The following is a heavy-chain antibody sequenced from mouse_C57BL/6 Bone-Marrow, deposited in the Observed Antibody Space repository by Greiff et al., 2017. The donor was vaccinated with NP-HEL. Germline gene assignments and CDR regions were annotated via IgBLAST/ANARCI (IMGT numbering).Heavy chain of an antibody. CDR2: INPYNGDT. J-gene: IGHJ1*03. Sequence: VQLQQSGPELVKPGDSVKISCKASGYSFTGYFMNWVMQSHGKSLEWIGRINPYNGDTFYNQKFKGKATLTVDKSSSTAHMELRSLTSEDSAVYYCARSRGFEGYFDVWGTGTTVTVSS. CDR1: GYSFTGYF. V-gene: IGHV1-20*01. CDR3: ARSRGFEGYFDV.